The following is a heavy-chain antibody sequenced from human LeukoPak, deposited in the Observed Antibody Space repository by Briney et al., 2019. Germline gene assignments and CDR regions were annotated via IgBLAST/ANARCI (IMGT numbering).Heavy chain of an antibody. CDR3: ANDSDHGGSGWFWGSHFDC. CDR2: ISGSGAST. V-gene: IGHV3-23*01. Sequence: GGSLRLSCAASGFTFSSYAMTWVRQAPGKGLEWVSAISGSGASTYYADSVKGRFTISGDNSKNTLYLQMNNLKAEDTAVYYCANDSDHGGSGWFWGSHFDCWGQGALVTVSS. J-gene: IGHJ4*02. D-gene: IGHD6-19*01. CDR1: GFTFSSYA.